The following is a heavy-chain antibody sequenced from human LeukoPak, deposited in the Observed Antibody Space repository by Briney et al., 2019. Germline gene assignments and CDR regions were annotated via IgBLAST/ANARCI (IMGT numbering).Heavy chain of an antibody. J-gene: IGHJ4*02. CDR2: IKEDGSEK. D-gene: IGHD5-18*01. CDR1: GFTFSNSW. CDR3: ARTATALY. V-gene: IGHV3-7*01. Sequence: GGSLRLSCAASGFTFSNSWMTWIRQAPGKGLEWVANIKEDGSEKNYVDSVRGRFTISRDNAKNSLYLQMNSLRAEDTAVYYCARTATALYWGQGTLVTVSS.